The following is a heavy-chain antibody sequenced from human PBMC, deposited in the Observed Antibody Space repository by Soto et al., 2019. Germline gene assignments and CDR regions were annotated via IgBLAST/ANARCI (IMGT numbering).Heavy chain of an antibody. CDR2: MSSAGSNT. V-gene: IGHV3-30*03. Sequence: QVRLVESGGGVVQPGTSLRLSCAASGFTFSSYAIHWVRPAPGKGLEWVAFMSSAGSNTFYADSVRGRFTVSRDNSKSTLYLQMNGLMPEDTAVYYCTQSHSTALGPYYFDYWGQGTLVTVS. CDR3: TQSHSTALGPYYFDY. D-gene: IGHD5-18*01. J-gene: IGHJ4*02. CDR1: GFTFSSYA.